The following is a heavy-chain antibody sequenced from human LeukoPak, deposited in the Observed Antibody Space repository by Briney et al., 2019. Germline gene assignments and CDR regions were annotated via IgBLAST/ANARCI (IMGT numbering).Heavy chain of an antibody. CDR3: AKGEGSYHGLDY. CDR2: ISGSGGST. CDR1: GFTFSSYA. D-gene: IGHD1-26*01. J-gene: IGHJ4*02. Sequence: SGGSLRLSCAASGFTFSSYAMSWVRQAPGKGLEWVSAISGSGGSTYYADSVKGRFTISRDNSKNTLYLQMNSLRAEDTAVYYCAKGEGSYHGLDYWGQGTLVTVSS. V-gene: IGHV3-23*01.